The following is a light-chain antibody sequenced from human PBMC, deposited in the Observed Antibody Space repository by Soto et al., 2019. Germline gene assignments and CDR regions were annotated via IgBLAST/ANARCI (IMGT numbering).Light chain of an antibody. V-gene: IGKV3-20*01. CDR3: HQYRAAPWT. Sequence: EIVLTQSPGTLSLSPGERATLSCRASQTIWRYFAWYQQKPRQAPRLLIHGVSSRAPGIPDRFSASESGTDFTLTISRLEPEDFAVYYRHQYRAAPWTFGQGTKADIK. J-gene: IGKJ1*01. CDR1: QTIWRY. CDR2: GVS.